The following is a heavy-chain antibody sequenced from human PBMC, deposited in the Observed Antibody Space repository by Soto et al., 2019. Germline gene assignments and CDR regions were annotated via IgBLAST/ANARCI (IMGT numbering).Heavy chain of an antibody. D-gene: IGHD6-6*01. Sequence: SETLSLTCTVSGGSISSYYWSWIRQPPGKGLEWIGYIYYSGSTNYNPSLKSRVTISVDTSKNQFSLKLSSVTAADTAVYYCARVGGGAIAAQNWFDPWGQGTLVTVSS. V-gene: IGHV4-59*01. J-gene: IGHJ5*02. CDR3: ARVGGGAIAAQNWFDP. CDR2: IYYSGST. CDR1: GGSISSYY.